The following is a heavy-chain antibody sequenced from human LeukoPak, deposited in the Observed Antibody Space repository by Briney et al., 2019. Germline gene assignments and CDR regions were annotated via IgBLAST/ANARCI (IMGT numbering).Heavy chain of an antibody. CDR1: GYTFTSYG. CDR2: ISAYNGNT. V-gene: IGHV1-18*01. D-gene: IGHD3-10*01. J-gene: IGHJ5*02. Sequence: ASVKVSCKASGYTFTSYGISWVRQAPGQGLEWMGWISAYNGNTNYAQKLQGRVTMTTDTSTSTAYMELRSLRSDDTAVYYCARPSESGLIWFGELLSWGQGTLVTVSS. CDR3: ARPSESGLIWFGELLS.